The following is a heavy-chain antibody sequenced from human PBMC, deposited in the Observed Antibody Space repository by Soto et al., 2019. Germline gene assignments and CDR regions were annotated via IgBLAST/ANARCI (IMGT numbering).Heavy chain of an antibody. J-gene: IGHJ6*03. CDR2: STPHNGNT. Sequence: QLQLVQSGPEVKKPGASVKVSCKVSGDTLSTFGISWVRQAPGQGLEWMAWSTPHNGNTNFAQKFEGRVSLTADTAFATASMALRSLRSDDTGVYFPARFTFTRSGDNYYDYRAVWGQGTTITVSS. D-gene: IGHD1-1*01. CDR3: ARFTFTRSGDNYYDYRAV. CDR1: GDTLSTFG. V-gene: IGHV1-18*04.